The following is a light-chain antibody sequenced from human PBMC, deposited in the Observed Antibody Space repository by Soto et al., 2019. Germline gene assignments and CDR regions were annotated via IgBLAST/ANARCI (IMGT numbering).Light chain of an antibody. V-gene: IGKV3-20*01. J-gene: IGKJ1*01. Sequence: EIVLTQSPGTLSLSPGERATLSCRASQSISANYLAWYRLKSGPAPRLLIYPASSRATGIPDSFSGSGSGTDFTLTISRLEAEDFALYYCQNYGGSPRTFGQGTRVDFK. CDR2: PAS. CDR1: QSISANY. CDR3: QNYGGSPRT.